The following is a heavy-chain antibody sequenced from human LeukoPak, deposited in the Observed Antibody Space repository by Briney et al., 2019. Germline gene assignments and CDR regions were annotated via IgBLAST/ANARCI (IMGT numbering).Heavy chain of an antibody. D-gene: IGHD3-10*01. J-gene: IGHJ4*02. CDR1: GFTFTNYW. V-gene: IGHV3-7*01. CDR3: ARIYSGSGSCYFDY. CDR2: IKQDGSEK. Sequence: QPGGSLRLSCAASGFTFTNYWMSWVRQAPGKGLEWVANIKQDGSEKFYVDSVKGRFTISRDNAKNSLYLQVHSLRAEDTAVYYCARIYSGSGSCYFDYWGRGTLVTVSS.